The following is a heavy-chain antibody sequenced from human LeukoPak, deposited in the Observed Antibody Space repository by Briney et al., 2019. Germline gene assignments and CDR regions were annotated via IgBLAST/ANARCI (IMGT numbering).Heavy chain of an antibody. CDR3: ARSRAFDY. CDR1: GFTFSSYG. Sequence: PGGSLRLSCAASGFTFSSYGMHWVRQAPGKGLEWVALIKPDGSSKYYADSVKGRFTISRDNSKNTLHLQMNSLRAEDTAVYYCARSRAFDYWGQGTLVTVSS. CDR2: IKPDGSSK. J-gene: IGHJ4*02. V-gene: IGHV3-30*02. D-gene: IGHD2/OR15-2a*01.